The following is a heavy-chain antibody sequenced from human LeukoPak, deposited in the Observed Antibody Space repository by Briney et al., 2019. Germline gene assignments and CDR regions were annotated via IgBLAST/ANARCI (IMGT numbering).Heavy chain of an antibody. CDR1: GFTFSSYS. J-gene: IGHJ4*02. CDR3: ARDRDGWGSLFDY. Sequence: PGGSLRLSCAASGFTFSSYSMNWVRQAPGKGLEWVSYISSSSSTIYYADSVKGRFTISRDNAKNSLYLQMNSLRAEDTAVYYCARDRDGWGSLFDYWGQGTLVTVSS. V-gene: IGHV3-48*01. D-gene: IGHD5-24*01. CDR2: ISSSSSTI.